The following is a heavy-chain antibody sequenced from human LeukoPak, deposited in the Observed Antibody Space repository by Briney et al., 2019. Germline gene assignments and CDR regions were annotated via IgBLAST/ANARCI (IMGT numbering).Heavy chain of an antibody. CDR3: ARESLFGLAEDY. CDR2: INSDGSST. Sequence: PGGSLRLSCAASGLAFSSHWMHSVRHAPGPGLVWVSRINSDGSSTTYADSMRGRFTISRDNAKNTLYLQMKSLRAEDTAVYYCARESLFGLAEDYWGQGTLVTVSS. V-gene: IGHV3-74*01. D-gene: IGHD3-16*01. J-gene: IGHJ4*02. CDR1: GLAFSSHW.